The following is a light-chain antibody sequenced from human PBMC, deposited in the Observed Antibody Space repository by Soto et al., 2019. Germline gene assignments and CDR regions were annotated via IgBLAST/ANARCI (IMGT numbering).Light chain of an antibody. CDR2: GAS. J-gene: IGKJ2*01. V-gene: IGKV3-20*01. CDR1: QSLSSSY. Sequence: EIVLTQSPGTLSLSPGERVTLSCRASQSLSSSYLAWYQQKPGQAPRLLIYGASSRATGISDRFSGSGSGTDFTLTISRLEPEDFAVYYCQQYGRSPYTFGQGTKLEIK. CDR3: QQYGRSPYT.